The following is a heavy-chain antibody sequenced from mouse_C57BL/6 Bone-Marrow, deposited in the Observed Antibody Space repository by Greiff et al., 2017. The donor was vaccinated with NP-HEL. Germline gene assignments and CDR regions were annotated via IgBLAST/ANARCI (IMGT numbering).Heavy chain of an antibody. Sequence: QVQLQQSGAELMKPGASVKLSCKATGYTFTGYWIEWVKPRPGHGLEWIGEILPGSGSTNYNEKFKGKATLNSDTSSNTAYRQLSSLTTEDSAIDCCAREWLLAGFANWGKGTLVTDSA. J-gene: IGHJ3*01. D-gene: IGHD2-2*01. CDR2: ILPGSGST. CDR1: GYTFTGYW. V-gene: IGHV1-9*01. CDR3: AREWLLAGFAN.